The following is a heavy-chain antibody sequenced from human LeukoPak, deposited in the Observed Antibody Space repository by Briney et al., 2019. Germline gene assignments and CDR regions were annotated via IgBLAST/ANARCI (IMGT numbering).Heavy chain of an antibody. D-gene: IGHD3-22*01. J-gene: IGHJ4*02. Sequence: PSETLSLTCTVSGGSNSSYYWSWIRQPPGKGLEWIGYIYYSGSTNYNPSLKSRVTISVDTSKNQFSLKLSSVTSADTAVYYCASHDSSGYYDYWGQGTLVTVSS. CDR1: GGSNSSYY. CDR3: ASHDSSGYYDY. CDR2: IYYSGST. V-gene: IGHV4-59*01.